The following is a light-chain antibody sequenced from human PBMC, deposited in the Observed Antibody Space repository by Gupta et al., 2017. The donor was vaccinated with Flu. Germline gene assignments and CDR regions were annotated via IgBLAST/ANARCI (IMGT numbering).Light chain of an antibody. V-gene: IGKV1-5*03. Sequence: DIQMTQSPSTLSASVGDRVTITCRASQSSDSWLAWYQRKPGKAPKLLIYKASNLESGVPSRFSGSGSGTEFTLTISSLQPDDFATYYCQQDRSYPLTFGQGTTVEIK. CDR1: QSSDSW. J-gene: IGKJ1*01. CDR3: QQDRSYPLT. CDR2: KAS.